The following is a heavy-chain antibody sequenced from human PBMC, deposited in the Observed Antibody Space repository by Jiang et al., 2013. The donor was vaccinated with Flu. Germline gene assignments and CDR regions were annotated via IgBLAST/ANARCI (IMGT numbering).Heavy chain of an antibody. V-gene: IGHV3-23*01. Sequence: GSGGSTYYADSVKGRFTISRDNSKNTLYLQMNSLRAEDTAVYYCAKADFTTADFGARYYGMDVWGQGTTVTVSS. J-gene: IGHJ6*02. CDR3: AKADFTTADFGARYYGMDV. CDR2: GSGGST. D-gene: IGHD3-16*01.